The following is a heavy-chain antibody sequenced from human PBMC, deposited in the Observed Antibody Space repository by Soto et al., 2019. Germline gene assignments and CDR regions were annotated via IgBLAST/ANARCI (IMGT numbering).Heavy chain of an antibody. Sequence: PSETLSLTCAVYDGSFSDFYWTWIRQRPGKGLEWIGEINHSGTAHFNPSLESRVAISVDTSNNQFSLKLTSVTAADTAVYYCARQRRCSGGSCYSVGYWGQGTLVTVSS. J-gene: IGHJ4*02. CDR3: ARQRRCSGGSCYSVGY. V-gene: IGHV4-34*01. CDR2: INHSGTA. CDR1: DGSFSDFY. D-gene: IGHD2-15*01.